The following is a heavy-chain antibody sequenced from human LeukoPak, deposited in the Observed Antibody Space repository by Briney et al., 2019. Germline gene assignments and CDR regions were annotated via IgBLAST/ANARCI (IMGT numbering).Heavy chain of an antibody. CDR2: FSWDGGST. V-gene: IGHV3-43D*04. D-gene: IGHD2/OR15-2a*01. CDR3: AKIRRRNSSRHDFES. CDR1: GFAFQEFG. Sequence: GGFLRLSCTASGFAFQEFGMHWVRQVPGKGLKWVSVFSWDGGSTYYADSVKGRFTISRDISTNTLYLQMSGLRADDSGMYYCAKIRRRNSSRHDFESWGQGTLVTVSS. J-gene: IGHJ4*02.